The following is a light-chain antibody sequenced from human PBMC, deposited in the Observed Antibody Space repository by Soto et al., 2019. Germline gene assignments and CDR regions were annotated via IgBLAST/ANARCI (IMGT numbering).Light chain of an antibody. CDR2: LVS. J-gene: IGKJ2*01. CDR1: QSLLHSSGYNY. Sequence: EIVMTQSPLSLPVTPGEPASISCRSSQSLLHSSGYNYLHWYLQKPGQSPQLLIYLVSTRASGVXDXCSGSGSGIDFTLKISRVEAEDVGVYYCMQDLQTPYTFGQGTKLEIK. CDR3: MQDLQTPYT. V-gene: IGKV2-28*01.